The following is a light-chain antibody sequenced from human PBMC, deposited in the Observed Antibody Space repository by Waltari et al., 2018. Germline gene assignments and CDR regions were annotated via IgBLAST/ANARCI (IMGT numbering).Light chain of an antibody. CDR3: QQYYGTPPT. V-gene: IGKV4-1*01. Sequence: DIVMTQSPDSLAVSLGERATINCKCSQNVLYSSNNKNYLAWYQQKPGQPPKLLIYWASTRESGVLDRFSGSGSGTDFTLTISSLQAEDVAVYYCQQYYGTPPTFGQGTKVEIK. CDR1: QNVLYSSNNKNY. CDR2: WAS. J-gene: IGKJ1*01.